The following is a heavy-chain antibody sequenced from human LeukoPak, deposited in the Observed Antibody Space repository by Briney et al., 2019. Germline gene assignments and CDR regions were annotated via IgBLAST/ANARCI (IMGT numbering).Heavy chain of an antibody. J-gene: IGHJ4*02. CDR3: AKRGVVIRVILVGFHKEAYYFDS. D-gene: IGHD3-22*01. Sequence: GGSLRLSCAASGFIFSTYAMHWVRQAPGRGLEWVAFISPDGNDKRYADSVKGRFTISRDNPKNILYLQMNRLRAEDTAVYFCAKRGVVIRVILVGFHKEAYYFDSWGQGALVTVSS. CDR1: GFIFSTYA. V-gene: IGHV3-30*07. CDR2: ISPDGNDK.